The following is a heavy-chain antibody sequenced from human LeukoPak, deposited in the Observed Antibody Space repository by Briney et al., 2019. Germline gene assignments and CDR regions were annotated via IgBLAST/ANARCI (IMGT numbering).Heavy chain of an antibody. CDR1: GGSISSSSYY. CDR2: IYYSGST. V-gene: IGHV4-39*01. J-gene: IGHJ4*02. Sequence: MASETLSLTCTVSGGSISSSSYYWGWIRQPPGKGLEWIGSIYYSGSTYYNPSLKSRVTISVDTSKNQFSLKLSSVTAADTAVYYCARLALNYYGSGSYLRDWGQGTLVTVSS. CDR3: ARLALNYYGSGSYLRD. D-gene: IGHD3-10*01.